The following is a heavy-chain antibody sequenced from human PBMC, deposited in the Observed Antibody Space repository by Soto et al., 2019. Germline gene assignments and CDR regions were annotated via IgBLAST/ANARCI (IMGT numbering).Heavy chain of an antibody. CDR3: AREVECGGDCYYYYGMDV. CDR1: GGTFSSYA. J-gene: IGHJ6*02. CDR2: IIPIFGTA. Sequence: QVQRVQSGAEVKKPGSSVKVSCKASGGTFSSYAISWVRQAPGQGLEWMGGIIPIFGTANYAQKFQGRVTITADESTSTDNMELSSLRSEDTAVYYCAREVECGGDCYYYYGMDVWGQGTTVTVSS. V-gene: IGHV1-69*01. D-gene: IGHD2-21*02.